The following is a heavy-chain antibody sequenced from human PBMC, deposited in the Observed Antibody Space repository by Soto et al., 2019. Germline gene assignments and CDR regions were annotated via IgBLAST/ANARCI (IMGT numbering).Heavy chain of an antibody. CDR2: IYPCDSDT. CDR1: GYFFTKYW. CDR3: ASRGGVGESLGMDV. D-gene: IGHD1-26*01. J-gene: IGHJ6*02. Sequence: GESLKISCKGSGYFFTKYWIAWVRQMPGKGLKWMGIIYPCDSDTRYSPSFQGQVTISADKSISTDKSISTAYLQWSSLQASDTALYYCASRGGVGESLGMDVWGQGPKVTVS. V-gene: IGHV5-51*01.